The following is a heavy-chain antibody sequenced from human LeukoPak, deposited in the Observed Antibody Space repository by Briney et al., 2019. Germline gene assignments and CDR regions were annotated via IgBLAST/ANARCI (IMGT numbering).Heavy chain of an antibody. J-gene: IGHJ4*02. CDR3: ARSRNYYDSNRYYQGFDY. CDR1: GGSFSGYY. CDR2: IYHSGST. D-gene: IGHD3-22*01. Sequence: SETLSLTCAVYGGSFSGYYWSWIRQPPGKGLEWIGEIYHSGSTNYNPSLKTRVTISVDKSKNQFSLNLSSVTAADTAVYYCARSRNYYDSNRYYQGFDYWGQGTLVTVSS. V-gene: IGHV4-34*01.